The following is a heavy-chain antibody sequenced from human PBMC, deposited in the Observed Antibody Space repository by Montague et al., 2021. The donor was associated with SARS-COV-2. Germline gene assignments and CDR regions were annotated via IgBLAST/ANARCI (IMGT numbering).Heavy chain of an antibody. J-gene: IGHJ5*02. V-gene: IGHV4-39*01. CDR2: IYYSGST. D-gene: IGHD3-16*02. CDR1: GGSISSSSYY. CDR3: ARLGFVELWLNLGWFDP. Sequence: SETLSLTCTVSGGSISSSSYYWGWIRQPPGKGLEWIGYIYYSGSTNYNPSLKSRVTMPADTSKNQFSLELRSVTAADTAVYYCARLGFVELWLNLGWFDPWGQGTLVTVSS.